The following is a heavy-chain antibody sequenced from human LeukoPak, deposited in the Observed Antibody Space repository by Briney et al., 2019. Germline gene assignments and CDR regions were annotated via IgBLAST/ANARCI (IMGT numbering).Heavy chain of an antibody. Sequence: GESLKISCKSSGYSFTNSWIGWVRQMPGKGLEWMGNIYPGDSDTRYSPSFQGQVTISADKSISTAYLQWSSLKASDTAMYYCARVWYSGYEFDYWGQGTLVTVSS. CDR2: IYPGDSDT. V-gene: IGHV5-51*01. CDR1: GYSFTNSW. J-gene: IGHJ4*02. D-gene: IGHD5-12*01. CDR3: ARVWYSGYEFDY.